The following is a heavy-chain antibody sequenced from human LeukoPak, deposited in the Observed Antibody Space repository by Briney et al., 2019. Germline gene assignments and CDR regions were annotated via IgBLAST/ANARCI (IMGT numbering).Heavy chain of an antibody. Sequence: ASVKVSCKASGGTFSSYAISWVRQAPGQGLEWMGGIIPIFGTANYAQKLQGRVTITADESTSPAYMELSSLRSEDTAVYYCARDDQWLSTGYYYYGMDVWGQGTTVTVSS. CDR2: IIPIFGTA. J-gene: IGHJ6*02. CDR1: GGTFSSYA. D-gene: IGHD6-19*01. V-gene: IGHV1-69*13. CDR3: ARDDQWLSTGYYYYGMDV.